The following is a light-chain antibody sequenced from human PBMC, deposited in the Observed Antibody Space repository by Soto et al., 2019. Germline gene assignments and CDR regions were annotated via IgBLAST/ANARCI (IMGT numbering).Light chain of an antibody. J-gene: IGLJ3*02. CDR2: DTS. CDR1: TGAVTSGHY. CDR3: YLSYGGARDWV. V-gene: IGLV7-46*01. Sequence: QAVVTQEPSLTVSPGGTVTLTCASSTGAVTSGHYPYWIQQRTGHVPTTLIYDTSNKHSRTPARCSGSLPGGNAALTLSGVQPEDEAEYYCYLSYGGARDWVFGGGTKLTVL.